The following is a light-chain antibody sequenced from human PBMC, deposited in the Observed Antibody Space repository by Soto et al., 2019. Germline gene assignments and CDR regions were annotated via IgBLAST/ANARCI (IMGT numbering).Light chain of an antibody. CDR2: DAS. J-gene: IGKJ4*01. Sequence: DIQMTQSPSTLAASVGGRVTVTCRASQTISSWLAWYQQKPGKAPKLLIYDASTLESGVPSRFSGSRSGTEFTLTISGLQPDDFATYYCQQYDSYPLTFGGGTKVDIK. CDR1: QTISSW. CDR3: QQYDSYPLT. V-gene: IGKV1-5*01.